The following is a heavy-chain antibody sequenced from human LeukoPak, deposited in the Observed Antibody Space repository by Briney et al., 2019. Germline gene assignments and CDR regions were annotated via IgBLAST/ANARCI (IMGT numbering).Heavy chain of an antibody. CDR3: GITMVRGVRDAFDI. CDR2: ISSSSSYI. CDR1: GGSISSSS. Sequence: ETLSLTCTVSGGSISSSSYYWGWICQAPGKGLEWVSSISSSSSYIYYADSVKGRFTISRDNAKNSLYLQMNSLRAEDTAVYYCGITMVRGVRDAFDIWGQGTMVTVSS. V-gene: IGHV3-21*01. D-gene: IGHD3-10*01. J-gene: IGHJ3*02.